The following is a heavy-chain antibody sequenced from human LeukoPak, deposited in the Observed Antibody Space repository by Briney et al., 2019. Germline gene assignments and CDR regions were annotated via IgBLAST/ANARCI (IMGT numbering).Heavy chain of an antibody. V-gene: IGHV3-48*01. CDR3: ARDIVVAGVFEY. CDR2: ISSSSTTI. Sequence: GGSLRLSCAASGFTFSSYSMNWVRQAPGKGLEWVSYISSSSTTIYYADFVEGRFAISRDNAKNSLYLQMNSLRAEDTAVYYCARDIVVAGVFEYWGQGTLATVSS. CDR1: GFTFSSYS. D-gene: IGHD6-19*01. J-gene: IGHJ4*02.